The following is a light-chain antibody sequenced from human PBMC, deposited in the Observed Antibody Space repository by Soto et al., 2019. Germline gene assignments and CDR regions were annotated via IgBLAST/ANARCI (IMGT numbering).Light chain of an antibody. CDR1: QSVSSY. J-gene: IGKJ4*01. CDR3: QQRSNWPLT. CDR2: DAS. V-gene: IGKV3-11*01. Sequence: EIVLTQSPATLSLSPGERVTLSCRASQSVSSYLAWYQQKPVQAPRLLMYDASNRAAGVPARFSGSGSETDFTLTISSLETEDFAVYYCQQRSNWPLTFGGGTKVEIK.